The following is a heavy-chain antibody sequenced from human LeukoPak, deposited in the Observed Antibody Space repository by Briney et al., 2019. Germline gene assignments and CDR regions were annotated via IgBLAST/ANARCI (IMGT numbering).Heavy chain of an antibody. J-gene: IGHJ6*03. CDR2: INHSGST. D-gene: IGHD3-10*01. Sequence: SETLSLTCAAYGGSFSGYYWSWIRQPPGKGLEWIGEINHSGSTNYDPSLKSRVTISVDTSKNQFSLKLSSVTAADTAVYYCARALTLPYYYGSGSYSGYMDVWGKGTTVTVSS. CDR1: GGSFSGYY. CDR3: ARALTLPYYYGSGSYSGYMDV. V-gene: IGHV4-34*01.